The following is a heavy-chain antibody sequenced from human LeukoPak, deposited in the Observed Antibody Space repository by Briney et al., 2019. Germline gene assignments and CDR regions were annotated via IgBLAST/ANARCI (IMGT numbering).Heavy chain of an antibody. CDR1: GFTFSSYA. CDR3: ARDDYGDHRYFDY. CDR2: ISYDGSNK. J-gene: IGHJ4*02. D-gene: IGHD4-17*01. V-gene: IGHV3-30*04. Sequence: PGRSLRLSCAASGFTFSSYAMHWVRQAPGKGLEWVAVISYDGSNKYYADSVKGRLTISRDNSKNTLYLQMNSLRAEDTAVYYCARDDYGDHRYFDYWGQGTLVTVSS.